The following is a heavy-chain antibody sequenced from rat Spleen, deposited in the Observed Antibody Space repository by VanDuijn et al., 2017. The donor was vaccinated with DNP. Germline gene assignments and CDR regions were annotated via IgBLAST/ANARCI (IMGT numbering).Heavy chain of an antibody. CDR2: IIYDGSST. CDR1: GFIFSNYN. J-gene: IGHJ2*01. V-gene: IGHV5-7*01. Sequence: EVQLVESGGGPVQPGRSLKLSCVASGFIFSNYNMAWVRQAPKKGLEWVATIIYDGSSTYYRDSVKGRFTISRDNAQNTLYLQMSKLGSEDTAIYYCARGPNYGGYADYFDYWGQGVMVTVSS. CDR3: ARGPNYGGYADYFDY. D-gene: IGHD1-11*01.